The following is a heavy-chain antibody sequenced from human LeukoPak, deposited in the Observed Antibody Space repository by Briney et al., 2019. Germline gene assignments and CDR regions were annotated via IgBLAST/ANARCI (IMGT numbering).Heavy chain of an antibody. CDR1: GGSISSYY. D-gene: IGHD6-19*01. V-gene: IGHV4-59*08. J-gene: IGHJ4*02. Sequence: SETLTLTCTVSGGSISSYYRSWIRQPPGKGLEWIGHIYYSGSTNYNPSLKSRVTISVDTSKNQFSLKLSSVTAADTAVYYCASARGSGWYVGVYWGQGTLVTVSS. CDR3: ASARGSGWYVGVY. CDR2: IYYSGST.